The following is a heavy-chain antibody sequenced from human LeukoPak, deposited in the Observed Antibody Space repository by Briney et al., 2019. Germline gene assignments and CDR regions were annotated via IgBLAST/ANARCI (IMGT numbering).Heavy chain of an antibody. V-gene: IGHV1-18*04. J-gene: IGHJ5*02. CDR2: ISAYNGNT. CDR3: ARDKRPYCSSTSCAGYNWFDP. D-gene: IGHD2-2*01. Sequence: GASVKVSCKASGYTFTSYGISWVRQAPGQGLEWMGWISAYNGNTNYAQKLQGRVTMTTDTSTSTAYMELRGLRSDDTAVYYCARDKRPYCSSTSCAGYNWFDPWGQGTLVTVSS. CDR1: GYTFTSYG.